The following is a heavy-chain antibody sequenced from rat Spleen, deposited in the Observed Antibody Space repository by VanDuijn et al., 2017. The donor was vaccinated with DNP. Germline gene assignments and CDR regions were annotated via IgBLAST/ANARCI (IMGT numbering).Heavy chain of an antibody. CDR2: IIYDGRRT. J-gene: IGHJ2*01. Sequence: EVQLVESGGGLVQPGRSLKLSCAASGFTFSDYNMAWVRQAPKKGLEWVATIIYDGRRTYYRDSVRGRFTISRDNAKSTLYLQMDSLRSEETATYYCARHGTTVVFDYWGQGVMVTVSS. CDR1: GFTFSDYN. D-gene: IGHD1-1*01. V-gene: IGHV5-7*01. CDR3: ARHGTTVVFDY.